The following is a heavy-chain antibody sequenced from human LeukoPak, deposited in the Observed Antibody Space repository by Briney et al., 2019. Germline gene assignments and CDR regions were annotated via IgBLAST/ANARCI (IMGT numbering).Heavy chain of an antibody. CDR1: GGSISSYY. Sequence: PSETLSLTCTVSGGSISSYYWSWFRQPPGKGPEWIGSIYYSGSTYYNPSLKSRVTISVDTSKNQFSLKLSSVTAADTAVYYCARLRGDCSGGSCYETEYYFDYWGQGTLVTVSS. D-gene: IGHD2-15*01. CDR3: ARLRGDCSGGSCYETEYYFDY. J-gene: IGHJ4*02. V-gene: IGHV4-59*08. CDR2: IYYSGST.